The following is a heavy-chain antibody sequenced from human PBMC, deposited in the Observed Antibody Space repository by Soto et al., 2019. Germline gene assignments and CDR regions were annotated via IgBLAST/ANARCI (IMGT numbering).Heavy chain of an antibody. CDR1: GGSVSSGSYY. CDR3: ARDTKVVAARYFDY. V-gene: IGHV4-61*01. Sequence: PSETLSLTCTVSGGSVSSGSYYWSWIRQPPGKGLEWIGYIYYSGSTNYNPSLKSRVTISVDTSKNQFSLKLSSVTAADTAVYYCARDTKVVAARYFDYWGQGTLVTVSS. J-gene: IGHJ4*02. D-gene: IGHD2-15*01. CDR2: IYYSGST.